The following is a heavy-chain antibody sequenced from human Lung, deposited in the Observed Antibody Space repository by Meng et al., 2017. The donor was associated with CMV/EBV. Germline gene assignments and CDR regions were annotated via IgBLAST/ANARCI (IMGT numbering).Heavy chain of an antibody. J-gene: IGHJ4*02. V-gene: IGHV3-48*03. CDR1: GFTFSSYE. CDR2: ISSSGSTI. CDR3: ASYYYDSSGYRDY. Sequence: GGSLRLXCAASGFTFSSYEMNSVRQAPGKGLEWVSYISSSGSTIYYADSVKVRFTISRDNAKNSLYLQMNSLRAEDTAVYYCASYYYDSSGYRDYWSQGTLVTVSS. D-gene: IGHD3-22*01.